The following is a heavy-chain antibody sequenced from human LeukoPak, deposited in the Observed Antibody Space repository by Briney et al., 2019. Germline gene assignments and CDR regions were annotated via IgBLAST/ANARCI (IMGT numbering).Heavy chain of an antibody. D-gene: IGHD3-9*01. Sequence: SETLSLTCAVYGGSFSGYYWSWIRQPPGKGLEWIGEINHSGSTNYNPSLKSRVTISVDTSKNQFSLKLSSVTAADTAVSYSARDGTSYDILTGYLYYFDYWGQGTLVTVSS. J-gene: IGHJ4*02. CDR3: ARDGTSYDILTGYLYYFDY. CDR1: GGSFSGYY. V-gene: IGHV4-34*01. CDR2: INHSGST.